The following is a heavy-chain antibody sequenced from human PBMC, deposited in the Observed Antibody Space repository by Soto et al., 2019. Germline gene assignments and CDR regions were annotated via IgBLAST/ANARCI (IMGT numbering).Heavy chain of an antibody. CDR3: AREGYYYDSSGVLVHYGIDV. V-gene: IGHV4-30-4*01. D-gene: IGHD3-22*01. Sequence: QVQLQESGPGLVRPSQTLSLTCTVSGGSISSGDYYWSWIRQPPGKGLEWIGYIYYSGSTYYNPSLKSRVTISVDTSKNQFSLKLSSVTAADTAVYYCAREGYYYDSSGVLVHYGIDVSGQGTTVTVSS. J-gene: IGHJ6*02. CDR1: GGSISSGDYY. CDR2: IYYSGST.